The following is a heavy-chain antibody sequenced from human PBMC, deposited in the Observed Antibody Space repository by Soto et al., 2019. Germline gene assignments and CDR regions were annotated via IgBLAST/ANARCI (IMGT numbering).Heavy chain of an antibody. D-gene: IGHD3-10*01. CDR2: IIPFLGVT. V-gene: IGHV1-69*08. Sequence: QVQLVQSGAEVKKPWSSVKVSCKSSGGTYSPYTINSVRQAPGQGLEWMGRIIPFLGVTNYGLKFQARVTITADKATDTGDMELRGLRFEDTAVYYCARDWESTVSTWSFGGFWGRGALVTVSS. CDR3: ARDWESTVSTWSFGGF. CDR1: GGTYSPYT. J-gene: IGHJ4*02.